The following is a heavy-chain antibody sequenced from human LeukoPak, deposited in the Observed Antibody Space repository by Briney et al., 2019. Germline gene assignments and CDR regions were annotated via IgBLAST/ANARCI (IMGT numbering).Heavy chain of an antibody. CDR2: IIPIFGTA. J-gene: IGHJ5*02. D-gene: IGHD6-13*01. CDR3: ARWEAAAEFGNWFDP. CDR1: GGTFSSYA. Sequence: AASVKVSCKASGGTFSSYAISWVRQAPGQGLEWMGGIIPIFGTANYAQKFQGRVTITADESTSTAYMELSSLRSEDTAVYYCARWEAAAEFGNWFDPWGQGTLVTVSS. V-gene: IGHV1-69*13.